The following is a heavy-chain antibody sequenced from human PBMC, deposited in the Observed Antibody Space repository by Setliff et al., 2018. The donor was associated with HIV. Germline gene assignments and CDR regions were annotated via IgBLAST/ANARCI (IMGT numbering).Heavy chain of an antibody. CDR2: INHGGST. D-gene: IGHD6-13*01. V-gene: IGHV4-34*01. CDR1: GGSFSGYY. Sequence: SETLSLTCAVYGGSFSGYYWSWIRQSPGKGLEWIGQINHGGSTNYSPSLKSRVTMSIDTSKNQFSLRLSSVTAADTAVHYCASDYSSRHDAFDIWGQGTVVTVSS. CDR3: ASDYSSRHDAFDI. J-gene: IGHJ3*02.